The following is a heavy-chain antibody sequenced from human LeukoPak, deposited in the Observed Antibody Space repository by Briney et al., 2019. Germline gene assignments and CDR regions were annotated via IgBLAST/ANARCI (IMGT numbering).Heavy chain of an antibody. CDR2: IYYSGSA. CDR3: ARVTTGSSSWFDY. J-gene: IGHJ4*02. CDR1: GGSISSYY. Sequence: SGTLSLTCTVSGGSISSYYWSWIRQPPGKGLEWIGYIYYSGSANYNPSLKSRVTISVDTSKNQFSLKLSSVTAADTAVYYCARVTTGSSSWFDYWGQGTLVTVPS. D-gene: IGHD6-13*01. V-gene: IGHV4-59*01.